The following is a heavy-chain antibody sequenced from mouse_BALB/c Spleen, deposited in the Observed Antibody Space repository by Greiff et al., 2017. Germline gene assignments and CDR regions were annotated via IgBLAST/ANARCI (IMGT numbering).Heavy chain of an antibody. V-gene: IGHV5-9-4*01. D-gene: IGHD2-4*01. CDR3: ARIYYDYEFYAMDY. Sequence: EVKVEESGGGLVKPGGSLKLSCAASGFTFSSYAMSWVRQSPEKRLEWVAEISSGGSYTYYPDTVTGRFTISRDNAKNTLYLEMSSLRSEDTAMYYCARIYYDYEFYAMDYWGQGTSVTVSS. CDR2: ISSGGSYT. CDR1: GFTFSSYA. J-gene: IGHJ4*01.